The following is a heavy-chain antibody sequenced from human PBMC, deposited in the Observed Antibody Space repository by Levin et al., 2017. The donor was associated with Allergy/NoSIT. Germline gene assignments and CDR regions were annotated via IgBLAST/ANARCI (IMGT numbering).Heavy chain of an antibody. D-gene: IGHD3-10*01. Sequence: GESLKISCKGSGYSFTSYWIGWVRQMPGKGLEWMGIIYPGDSDTRYSPSFQGQVTISADKSISTAYLQWSSLKASDTAMYYCARRSDYYGSGSYRAHFDYWGQGTLVTVSS. CDR3: ARRSDYYGSGSYRAHFDY. CDR2: IYPGDSDT. J-gene: IGHJ4*02. V-gene: IGHV5-51*01. CDR1: GYSFTSYW.